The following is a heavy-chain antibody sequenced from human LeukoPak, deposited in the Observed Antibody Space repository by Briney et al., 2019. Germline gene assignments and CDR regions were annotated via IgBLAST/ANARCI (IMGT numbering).Heavy chain of an antibody. D-gene: IGHD1-7*01. CDR3: ARDRKGLLELRNWFDP. CDR1: GYTFTSYG. J-gene: IGHJ5*02. V-gene: IGHV1-18*01. CDR2: ISAYNGNT. Sequence: ASVKVSCKASGYTFTSYGISWVRQAPGQGLEWMGWISAYNGNTNYAQKLQGRVTMTTDTSTSTAYMELRSLSSDDTAVYYCARDRKGLLELRNWFDPWGQGTLVTVSS.